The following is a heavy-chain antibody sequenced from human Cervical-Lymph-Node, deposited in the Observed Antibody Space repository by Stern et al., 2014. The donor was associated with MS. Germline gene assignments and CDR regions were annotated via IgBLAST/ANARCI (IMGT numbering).Heavy chain of an antibody. CDR1: GFTFSSYA. D-gene: IGHD6-19*01. V-gene: IGHV3-23*04. CDR2: ITGSGGST. Sequence: VQLVQSGGGLVQPGGSLRLSCAASGFTFSSYAMSWVRQAPGKGLEWVSGITGSGGSTYYADSVKGRFTITRDNSKNTLYLQMNSLRAEDTALYYCAKSSSGWSYPFDYWGQGTLVTVSS. CDR3: AKSSSGWSYPFDY. J-gene: IGHJ4*02.